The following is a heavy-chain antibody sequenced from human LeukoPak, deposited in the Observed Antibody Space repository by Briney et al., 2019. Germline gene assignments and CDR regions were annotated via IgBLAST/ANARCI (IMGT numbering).Heavy chain of an antibody. D-gene: IGHD6-6*01. J-gene: IGHJ5*02. CDR2: IVANGVDT. CDR3: AKHFAAVPPRPLDL. V-gene: IGHV3-23*01. CDR1: AFSFSGYA. Sequence: GGSLRLSCAASAFSFSGYAMSCVPQAPGKGLKWVSTIVANGVDTYYASSVKGRFTISRDNSKNSLYLQMNSLRAEDTAIYYCAKHFAAVPPRPLDLWGQGPLVSVSS.